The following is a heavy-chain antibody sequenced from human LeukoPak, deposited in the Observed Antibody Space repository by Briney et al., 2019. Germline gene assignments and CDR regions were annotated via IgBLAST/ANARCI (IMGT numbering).Heavy chain of an antibody. CDR3: ARPFRVLDAFDI. CDR1: GYTFTSYY. J-gene: IGHJ3*02. Sequence: ASVKVSCKASGYTFTSYYMHWVRQAPGQGLEWMGIINPSGGSTSYAQKFQGRVTMTRDTSTSTVYMELGSLRSEDTAVYYCARPFRVLDAFDIWGQGTMVTVSS. D-gene: IGHD3-10*01. V-gene: IGHV1-46*01. CDR2: INPSGGST.